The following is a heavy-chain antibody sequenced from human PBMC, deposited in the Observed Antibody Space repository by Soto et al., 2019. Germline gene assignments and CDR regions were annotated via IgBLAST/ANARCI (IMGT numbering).Heavy chain of an antibody. CDR3: ARDRVAGIWGDAFDF. CDR2: INPYNANT. D-gene: IGHD3-16*01. V-gene: IGHV1-18*04. J-gene: IGHJ3*01. CDR1: GYNCTNHG. Sequence: ASVKVSCRTSGYNCTNHGIKWVRQAPGQGLEWMGWINPYNANTNYAQKLQGRVTMTTDTSTSTAYMDLRSLTSDDTAVYYCARDRVAGIWGDAFDFWGQGTMVTVSS.